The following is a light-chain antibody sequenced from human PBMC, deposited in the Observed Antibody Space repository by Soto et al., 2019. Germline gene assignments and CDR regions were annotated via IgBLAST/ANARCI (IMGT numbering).Light chain of an antibody. CDR3: QQYSTSPWT. CDR2: GAS. J-gene: IGKJ1*01. V-gene: IGKV3-20*01. CDR1: QSVSSTY. Sequence: DIVLTQAPGTLSLSPGERATLSCRASQSVSSTYLAWYQQKPGQAPRLLIYGASSRASGIPDRFSGRGSGTDFSLTISRLEPEDFAVYHCQQYSTSPWTFGQGTKLEIK.